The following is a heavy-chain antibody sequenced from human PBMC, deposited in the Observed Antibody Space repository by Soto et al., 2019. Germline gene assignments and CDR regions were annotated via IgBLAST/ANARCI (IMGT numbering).Heavy chain of an antibody. CDR2: IKSDGTT. CDR3: AKDRGEEGLKFLEWFGGMDV. V-gene: IGHV3-74*01. Sequence: VGSLRLSCAASGFSVSNYWMNWVRQAPGKGLVWVSHIKSDGTTSYADSVEGRFTVSRDDAKNTFYLQMNGLRAEDTAVYYCAKDRGEEGLKFLEWFGGMDVWGHGTTVTVSS. CDR1: GFSVSNYW. J-gene: IGHJ6*02. D-gene: IGHD3-3*01.